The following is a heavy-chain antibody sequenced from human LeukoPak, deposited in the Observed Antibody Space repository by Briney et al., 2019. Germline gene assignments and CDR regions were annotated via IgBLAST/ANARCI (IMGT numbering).Heavy chain of an antibody. Sequence: GGSLRLSCTASGLTFGDYAMSWVRQAPGKGLECVGFIRSKTYGGTTEYAASVKGRFTISRDDSKSIAYLQMNSLKAEDTAVYYCTRVGYCSTTSCYWFGYWGQGTLVTVSS. CDR1: GLTFGDYA. V-gene: IGHV3-49*04. CDR2: IRSKTYGGTT. CDR3: TRVGYCSTTSCYWFGY. D-gene: IGHD2-2*01. J-gene: IGHJ4*02.